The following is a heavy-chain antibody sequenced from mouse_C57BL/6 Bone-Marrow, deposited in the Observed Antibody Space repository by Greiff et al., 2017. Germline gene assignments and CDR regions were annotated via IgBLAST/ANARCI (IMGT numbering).Heavy chain of an antibody. CDR2: IWSGGST. V-gene: IGHV2-2*01. J-gene: IGHJ3*01. Sequence: VQLVESGPGLVQPSQSLSITCTVSGFSLTSYGVHWVRQSPGKGLEWLGVIWSGGSTDYNAAFISRLSISKDNSKSQVFFKMNSLQADDTAIYYCARNYGLRGSAGFAYWGQGTLVTVAA. CDR1: GFSLTSYG. CDR3: ARNYGLRGSAGFAY. D-gene: IGHD2-4*01.